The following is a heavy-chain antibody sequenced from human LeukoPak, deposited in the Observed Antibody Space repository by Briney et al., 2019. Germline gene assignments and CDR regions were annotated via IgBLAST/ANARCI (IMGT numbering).Heavy chain of an antibody. Sequence: GGSLILSCAASGFTFTSYAMYWVRQAPGKGLEWVSAISGSGAGTYYADSVKGRFTISRDNSKNTLYLQMNSLRAEDTAVYYCAKGSGVVVIAAITFDSWGQGTLVTVSS. CDR2: ISGSGAGT. CDR1: GFTFTSYA. V-gene: IGHV3-23*01. J-gene: IGHJ4*02. D-gene: IGHD2-15*01. CDR3: AKGSGVVVIAAITFDS.